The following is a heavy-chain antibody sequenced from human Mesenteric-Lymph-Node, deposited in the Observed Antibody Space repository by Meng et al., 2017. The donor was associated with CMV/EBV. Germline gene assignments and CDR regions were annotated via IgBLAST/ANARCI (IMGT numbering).Heavy chain of an antibody. D-gene: IGHD3-22*01. CDR2: ISYDGANG. Sequence: GESLKISCAASGFTFSNYAMHWVRQAPGEGLEWVAVISYDGANGYYADSVMGRFTISRDNSKNTLYLQMSSLRPEDTAVYYCARDRSPLYGSSGRGVDLWGQGTLVTVSS. J-gene: IGHJ4*02. CDR3: ARDRSPLYGSSGRGVDL. V-gene: IGHV3-30*04. CDR1: GFTFSNYA.